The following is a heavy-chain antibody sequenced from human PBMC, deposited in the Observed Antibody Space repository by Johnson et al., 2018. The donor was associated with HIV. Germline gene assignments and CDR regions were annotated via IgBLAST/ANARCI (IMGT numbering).Heavy chain of an antibody. CDR2: ISYDGSNK. J-gene: IGHJ3*02. CDR1: GFTFSSYA. Sequence: QVQLVESGGGVVQPGRSLRLSCAASGFTFSSYAMHWVRQAPGKGLEWVAVISYDGSNKYYADSVKGRFTISRDNSKNTLYLQINSLRAEDTAVYYCARVATHAFDIWGQGTMVTVSS. D-gene: IGHD1-26*01. CDR3: ARVATHAFDI. V-gene: IGHV3-30*04.